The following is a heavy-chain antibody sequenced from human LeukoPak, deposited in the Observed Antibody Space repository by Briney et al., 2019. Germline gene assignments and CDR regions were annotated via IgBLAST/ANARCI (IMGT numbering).Heavy chain of an antibody. CDR1: GGSVSRDY. V-gene: IGHV4-59*02. D-gene: IGHD6-19*01. CDR3: AREAVAGTLDY. J-gene: IGHJ4*02. CDR2: IYNIGDT. Sequence: PSETLSLTCSVSGGSVSRDYWSWIRQPPGKRLEWLGYIYNIGDTNYNPSLKSRVSISVDTSKNQFSLMLTSVTAADTAVYYCAREAVAGTLDYWGQGALVTVSS.